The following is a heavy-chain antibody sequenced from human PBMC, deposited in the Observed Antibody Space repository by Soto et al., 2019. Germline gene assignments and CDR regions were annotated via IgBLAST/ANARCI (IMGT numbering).Heavy chain of an antibody. CDR1: GGSFSGYY. V-gene: IGHV4-34*01. D-gene: IGHD2-21*02. Sequence: SETLSLTCAVYGGSFSGYYWSWIRQPPGKGLEWIGEINHSGSTNYNPSLKSRVTISVDTSKNQFSLKLSSVTAADTAVYYCARVQAYCGGDCYRYWFDPWGQGTLVTVSS. CDR3: ARVQAYCGGDCYRYWFDP. CDR2: INHSGST. J-gene: IGHJ5*02.